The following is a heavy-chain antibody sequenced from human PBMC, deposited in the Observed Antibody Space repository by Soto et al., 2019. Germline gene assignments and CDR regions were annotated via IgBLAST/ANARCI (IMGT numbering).Heavy chain of an antibody. Sequence: SETLSLTCGVYGGYFSGYYWNWIRQPPGKGLEWIGEINHSGSTNYNPSLKSRVTISVDTSKNQFSLKLSSVTAADTAAFYCARGRRAYSSSYALDYWGQGSLVTVSS. V-gene: IGHV4-34*01. J-gene: IGHJ4*02. CDR3: ARGRRAYSSSYALDY. CDR2: INHSGST. D-gene: IGHD6-6*01. CDR1: GGYFSGYY.